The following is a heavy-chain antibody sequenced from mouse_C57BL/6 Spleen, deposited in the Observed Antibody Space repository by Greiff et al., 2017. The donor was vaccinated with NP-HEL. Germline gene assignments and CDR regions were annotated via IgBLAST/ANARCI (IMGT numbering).Heavy chain of an antibody. CDR2: IRNKASGYTT. J-gene: IGHJ3*01. CDR1: GFTFTDYY. Sequence: EVQRVESGGGLVQPGGSLSLSCAASGFTFTDYYMSWVRQPPGQALEWLGFIRNKASGYTTEYNASVKGRFTISRDNSQSILYLQMNALCAEDSATYYGAGDGQGFAYWGQGTLVTVSA. CDR3: AGDGQGFAY. V-gene: IGHV7-3*01. D-gene: IGHD3-3*01.